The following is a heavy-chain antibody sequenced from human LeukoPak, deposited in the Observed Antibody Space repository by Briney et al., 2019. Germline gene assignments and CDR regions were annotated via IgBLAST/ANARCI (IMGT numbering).Heavy chain of an antibody. CDR1: GYIFTNYG. CDR2: ISGYNGNI. V-gene: IGHV1-18*01. Sequence: ASVKVSCKASGYIFTNYGIVWVRQAPGQGLEWMGWISGYNGNINYAQKFQGRVTMTTDTSTSTVYMELRSLRSDDTAVYYCAREFRLSSSSSEFDYWGQGTLVTVSS. J-gene: IGHJ4*02. CDR3: AREFRLSSSSSEFDY. D-gene: IGHD2-2*01.